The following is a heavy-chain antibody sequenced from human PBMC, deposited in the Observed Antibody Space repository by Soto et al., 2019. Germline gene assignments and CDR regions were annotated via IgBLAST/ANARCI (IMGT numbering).Heavy chain of an antibody. CDR2: ISGSGGGT. D-gene: IGHD5-18*01. CDR3: AKVFYSYGPLNYGMDV. J-gene: IGHJ6*02. V-gene: IGHV3-23*01. CDR1: GFTFSNYG. Sequence: GGALRLSCAASGFTFSNYGMNWVRQAPGKGLEWVSGISGSGGGTYYAGSVKGRFTISRDNSKNTLYLQMNRLRAEDTAVYYCAKVFYSYGPLNYGMDVWGQGTTVTVSS.